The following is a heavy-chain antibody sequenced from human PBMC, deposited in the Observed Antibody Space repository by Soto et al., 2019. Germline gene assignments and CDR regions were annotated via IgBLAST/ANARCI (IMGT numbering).Heavy chain of an antibody. CDR3: ATVHNTSRSFDY. J-gene: IGHJ4*02. V-gene: IGHV3-23*01. Sequence: ASVKVSCAASGLAFKIYSMTWVLQAPGKGLEWVSTTGATGRTTYYSDSVKGRFTVSRDNSKNTLDLQMSNLRAEDTAVYYCATVHNTSRSFDYWGQGTLVTVSS. CDR2: TGATGRTT. CDR1: GLAFKIYS. D-gene: IGHD1-20*01.